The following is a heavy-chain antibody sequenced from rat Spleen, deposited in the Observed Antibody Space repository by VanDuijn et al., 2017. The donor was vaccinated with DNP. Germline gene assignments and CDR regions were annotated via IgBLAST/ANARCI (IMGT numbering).Heavy chain of an antibody. V-gene: IGHV5-20*01. J-gene: IGHJ2*01. CDR3: STGRGGPDY. Sequence: EVQLVESGGGLVQPGNSLKLSCAASGFSFSDYAMAWVRQAPTKGLEWVASITYDGVGTYYRDSVKGRFTISRDISKTSLYLQMNSLKSEDTATYYCSTGRGGPDYWGQGVMVTVSS. D-gene: IGHD1-11*01. CDR2: ITYDGVGT. CDR1: GFSFSDYA.